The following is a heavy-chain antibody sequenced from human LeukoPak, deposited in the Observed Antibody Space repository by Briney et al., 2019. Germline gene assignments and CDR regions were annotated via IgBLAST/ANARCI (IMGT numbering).Heavy chain of an antibody. Sequence: GGSLRLPCAASGFSFSSYGMHWVRQAPGKGLEWVAVISYDGSNKYYADSVKGRFTISRDNSKNTLYLQMNSLRTEDTAVYYCARGRVDYYFDYWGQGTLVTVSS. D-gene: IGHD3-3*01. V-gene: IGHV3-30*03. CDR1: GFSFSSYG. CDR2: ISYDGSNK. CDR3: ARGRVDYYFDY. J-gene: IGHJ4*02.